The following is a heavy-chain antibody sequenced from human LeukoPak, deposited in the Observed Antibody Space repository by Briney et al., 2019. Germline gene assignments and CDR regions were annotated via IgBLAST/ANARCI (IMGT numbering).Heavy chain of an antibody. J-gene: IGHJ5*02. Sequence: GGSLRLSCAASGFTFSRYGIHWVRQAPGKGLEWVAFIRYDGSNKYYADSVKGRFTISRDNSKNTLYLQMNSLRAEDTAVYYCAKDRKIQLWLLNDNWFDPWGQGTLVTVSS. V-gene: IGHV3-30*02. D-gene: IGHD5-18*01. CDR3: AKDRKIQLWLLNDNWFDP. CDR2: IRYDGSNK. CDR1: GFTFSRYG.